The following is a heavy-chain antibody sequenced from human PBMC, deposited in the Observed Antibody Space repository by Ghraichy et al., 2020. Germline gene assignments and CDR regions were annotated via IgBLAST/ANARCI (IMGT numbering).Heavy chain of an antibody. CDR1: GGSISNSNW. Sequence: SETLSLTCTVSGGSISNSNWWSWVRPPPGKGLEWIGDIYHTGSTDFNPSLKSRVTISVDKSKNYFSLKVTSVTAADTAVYYCARDIRYYGSGTYRLHGMDVWGQGTTVTVSS. D-gene: IGHD3-10*01. J-gene: IGHJ6*02. CDR2: IYHTGST. CDR3: ARDIRYYGSGTYRLHGMDV. V-gene: IGHV4-4*02.